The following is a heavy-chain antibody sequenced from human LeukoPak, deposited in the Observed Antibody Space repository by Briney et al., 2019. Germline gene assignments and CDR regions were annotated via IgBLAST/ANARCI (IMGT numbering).Heavy chain of an antibody. J-gene: IGHJ5*02. CDR1: GFTFSSYS. V-gene: IGHV3-48*01. Sequence: PGGSLRLSCAASGFTFSSYSMNWVRQAPGMGLEWVSYISSSSSTIYYADSVKGRFTISRDNAKNSLYLQMNSLRAEDTAVYYCARRFLDYYDSSGYLTWGQGTLVTVSS. CDR2: ISSSSSTI. D-gene: IGHD3-22*01. CDR3: ARRFLDYYDSSGYLT.